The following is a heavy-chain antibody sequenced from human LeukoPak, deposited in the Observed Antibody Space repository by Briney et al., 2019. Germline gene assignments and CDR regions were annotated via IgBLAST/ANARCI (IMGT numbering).Heavy chain of an antibody. D-gene: IGHD3-22*01. CDR3: ARDAITMIVRLEGPDFDY. CDR2: ISAYNGNT. CDR1: GYTLTSYG. J-gene: IGHJ4*02. Sequence: GASVKVSCKASGYTLTSYGISWVRQAPGQGLEWMGWISAYNGNTNYAQKLQGRVTMTTVTSTSTAYMELRSLRSDNTAVYYCARDAITMIVRLEGPDFDYWGQGTLVTVSS. V-gene: IGHV1-18*01.